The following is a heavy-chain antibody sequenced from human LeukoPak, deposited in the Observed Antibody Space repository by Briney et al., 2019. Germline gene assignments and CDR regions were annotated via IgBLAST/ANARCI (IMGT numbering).Heavy chain of an antibody. D-gene: IGHD3-9*01. J-gene: IGHJ4*02. V-gene: IGHV3-21*01. CDR2: ISSTSSYI. CDR1: GFTFSSY. Sequence: GGSLSRSCAASGFTFSSYMNWVRQAPGKGLEWVSSISSTSSYIYYADSVKGRFTISRDNAKNSLYLQMNSLRADDTAVYYCARGQSRYFDWYLGFFDYWGQGTLVTVSS. CDR3: ARGQSRYFDWYLGFFDY.